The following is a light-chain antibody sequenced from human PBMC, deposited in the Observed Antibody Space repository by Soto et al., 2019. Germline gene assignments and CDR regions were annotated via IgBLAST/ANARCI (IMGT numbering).Light chain of an antibody. CDR2: RNN. V-gene: IGLV1-44*01. J-gene: IGLJ1*01. CDR3: AAWDDSLNGYV. CDR1: SSNIGSNA. Sequence: QSVLTQPPSASGTPGQRVTISCSESSSNIGSNAVNWYQQLPGTAPKLLIYRNNERPSGVPDRFSGSKSGTSASLAISGLQSEDEADYYCAAWDDSLNGYVFGTGTKLTVL.